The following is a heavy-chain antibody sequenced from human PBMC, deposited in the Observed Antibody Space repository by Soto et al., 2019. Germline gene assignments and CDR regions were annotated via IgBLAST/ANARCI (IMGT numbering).Heavy chain of an antibody. D-gene: IGHD6-19*01. CDR3: AVRAFSSGWYNFFDY. J-gene: IGHJ4*02. CDR1: VGSFSGYY. V-gene: IGHV4-34*01. CDR2: INHSVIT. Sequence: SENLAVTGAVYVGSFSGYYLSWIRQPPGKGLEWIGEINHSVITNYNPSLKIRLTISVDTSKNQFSLKLSSVTAADTAVYYCAVRAFSSGWYNFFDYWGQGTLVTVSS.